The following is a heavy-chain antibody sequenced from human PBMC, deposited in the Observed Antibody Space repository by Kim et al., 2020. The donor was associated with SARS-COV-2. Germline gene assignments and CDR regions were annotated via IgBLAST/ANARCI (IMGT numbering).Heavy chain of an antibody. Sequence: VKGRFTISRDNSKNTLYLQMNSLRAEDTAVYYCAKDIGRSYGSGSYYARWGQGTLVTVSS. D-gene: IGHD3-10*01. CDR3: AKDIGRSYGSGSYYAR. V-gene: IGHV3-23*01. J-gene: IGHJ4*02.